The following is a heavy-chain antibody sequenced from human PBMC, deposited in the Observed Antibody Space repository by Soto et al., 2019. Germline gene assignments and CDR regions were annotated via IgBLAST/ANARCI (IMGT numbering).Heavy chain of an antibody. Sequence: ASVKVSCKASGYSFTNYYINWVRQAPGQGLEWMGRINPNSGGAMYAQKFQGWVTMTRDTSVSTVYMEVTSLRSNDTAVYYCARDQSRGYFYGMDVWGQGTTVTSP. CDR1: GYSFTNYY. CDR3: ARDQSRGYFYGMDV. J-gene: IGHJ6*02. V-gene: IGHV1-2*04. CDR2: INPNSGGA. D-gene: IGHD2-21*01.